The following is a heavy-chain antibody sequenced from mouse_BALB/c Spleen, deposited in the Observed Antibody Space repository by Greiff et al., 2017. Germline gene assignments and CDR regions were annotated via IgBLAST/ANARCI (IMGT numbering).Heavy chain of an antibody. CDR2: INPSNGGT. CDR1: GYTFTSYY. J-gene: IGHJ4*01. CDR3: TRSIYYYGSSYGDYAMDY. Sequence: VQLQQSGAELVKPGASVKLSCKASGYTFTSYYMYWVKQRPGQGLEWIGEINPSNGGTNFNEKFKSKATLTVDKSSSTAYMQLSSLTSEDSAVYYCTRSIYYYGSSYGDYAMDYWGQGTSVTVSA. V-gene: IGHV1S81*02. D-gene: IGHD1-1*01.